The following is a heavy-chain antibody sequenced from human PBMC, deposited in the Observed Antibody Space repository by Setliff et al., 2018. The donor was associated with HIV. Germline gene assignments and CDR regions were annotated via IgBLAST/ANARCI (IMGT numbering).Heavy chain of an antibody. D-gene: IGHD6-13*01. CDR2: LGIDTDT. Sequence: GGSLRLSCAASGFTFNNYAMSWVRHPPGKGLEWVSTLGIDTDTYYTDSVKGRFTISRDSSKNTMYLQLNSLRADDTAVYFCARANPPSSSSYFDYWGRGTLVTVSS. CDR1: GFTFNNYA. CDR3: ARANPPSSSSYFDY. V-gene: IGHV3-23*01. J-gene: IGHJ4*02.